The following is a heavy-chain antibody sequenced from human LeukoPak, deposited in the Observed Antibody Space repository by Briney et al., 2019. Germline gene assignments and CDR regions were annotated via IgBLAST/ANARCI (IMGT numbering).Heavy chain of an antibody. J-gene: IGHJ4*02. CDR1: VGSISSYY. V-gene: IGHV4-59*01. CDR3: ARGQKYRNGYTVTELGSGYFDY. CDR2: IYFSGRT. Sequence: SESLSLTSSVSVGSISSYYWSWIRQPPRKGLERVGYIYFSGRTNYNTSLKSRVTISVDTSKNQFSLTLSSVTAADTAVYYRARGQKYRNGYTVTELGSGYFDYWGQGTLVTVSS. D-gene: IGHD5-18*01.